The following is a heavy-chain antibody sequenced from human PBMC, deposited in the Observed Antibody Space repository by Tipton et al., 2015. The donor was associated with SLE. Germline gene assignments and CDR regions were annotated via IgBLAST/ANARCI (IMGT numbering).Heavy chain of an antibody. CDR2: IHYSGST. J-gene: IGHJ3*02. CDR3: ATYSSRYSYDAFDI. CDR1: GGSISSYY. D-gene: IGHD6-13*01. Sequence: TLSLTCTVSGGSISSYYWSWIRQPPGKGLEWIGYIHYSGSTNYNPSFRSRVTISVVTSKNQFSLKLSLVTAADTAVYYCATYSSRYSYDAFDIWGKGTMVTVSS. V-gene: IGHV4-59*08.